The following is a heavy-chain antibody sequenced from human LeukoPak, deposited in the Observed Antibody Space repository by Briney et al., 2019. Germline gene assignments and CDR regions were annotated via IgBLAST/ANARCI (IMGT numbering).Heavy chain of an antibody. CDR2: INWNSDSI. D-gene: IGHD5-12*01. CDR1: GFTFDDYA. Sequence: QAGGSLGLSCAVSGFTFDDYAMHWVRQVPGKGLEWVSGINWNSDSIGYAVRGRFTISRDNAKNSLYLQMNSLRVEDTALYYCVTNGGGDSGYGNFDYWGQGTLVTVSS. V-gene: IGHV3-9*01. J-gene: IGHJ4*02. CDR3: VTNGGGDSGYGNFDY.